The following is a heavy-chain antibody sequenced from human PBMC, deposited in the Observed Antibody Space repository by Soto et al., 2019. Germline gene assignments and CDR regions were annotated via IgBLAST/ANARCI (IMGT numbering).Heavy chain of an antibody. CDR1: GGSLSSGGYY. Sequence: QVQLQESGPGLVKPSQTLSLTCTVSGGSLSSGGYYWSWTRQHPGKGLEWIGYIDYSGSTYYNPSLKSRVTISVDTSKNQSSLKLCSVSAADTAVYYCARAVDIVVVVAATNVEYWGQGTLVTVSS. CDR2: IDYSGST. V-gene: IGHV4-31*03. J-gene: IGHJ4*02. CDR3: ARAVDIVVVVAATNVEY. D-gene: IGHD2-15*01.